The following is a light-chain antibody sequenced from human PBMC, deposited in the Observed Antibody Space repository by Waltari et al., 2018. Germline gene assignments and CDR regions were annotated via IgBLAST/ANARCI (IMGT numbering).Light chain of an antibody. CDR3: CSYSDTSAFYV. J-gene: IGLJ1*01. Sequence: QSALTKPASVSGSPGPSITISCTGTRTDIGSYNLVSWYQQHPGKAPKVMIYEGSKRPSGVSHRFSGSKSGNTASLTISGLQAEDEADYYCCSYSDTSAFYVCGAGTKVTVL. CDR2: EGS. V-gene: IGLV2-23*01. CDR1: RTDIGSYNL.